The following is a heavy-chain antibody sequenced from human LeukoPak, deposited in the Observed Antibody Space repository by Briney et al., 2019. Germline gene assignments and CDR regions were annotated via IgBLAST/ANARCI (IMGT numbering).Heavy chain of an antibody. J-gene: IGHJ6*03. Sequence: SVKVSCKASGGTFSSYAISWVRQAPGQGLEWMGGIIPIFGTANYAQKFQGRVTITADESTSTAYMELRSLRSDDTAVYYCARLELRAGYYYMDVWGKGTTVTVSS. D-gene: IGHD1-7*01. CDR1: GGTFSSYA. CDR3: ARLELRAGYYYMDV. CDR2: IIPIFGTA. V-gene: IGHV1-69*01.